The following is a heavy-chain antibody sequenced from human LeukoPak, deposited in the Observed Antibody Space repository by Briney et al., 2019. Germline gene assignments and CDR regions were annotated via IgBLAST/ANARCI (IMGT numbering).Heavy chain of an antibody. CDR3: AKATTYYYDSSGYYLYYYYYGMDV. V-gene: IGHV3-7*03. Sequence: GGSLRLSCVASGFTFSSYWMSWVRQAPGKGLEWVANIKPDGGEIHFVDSMKGRFTISRDNAKNSLYLQMNSLRGDDTAVYYCAKATTYYYDSSGYYLYYYYYGMDVWGQGTTVTVSS. J-gene: IGHJ6*02. CDR1: GFTFSSYW. D-gene: IGHD3-22*01. CDR2: IKPDGGEI.